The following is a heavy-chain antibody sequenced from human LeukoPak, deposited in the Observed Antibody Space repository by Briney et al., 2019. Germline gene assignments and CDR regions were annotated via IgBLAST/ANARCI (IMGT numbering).Heavy chain of an antibody. D-gene: IGHD3-9*01. CDR3: ATKRGNYDISSLPDY. Sequence: ASVKVSCKVSGYTLTELSMHWVRQAPGKGLEWMGGFDPEDGETIYAQKFQGRVTMTEDTSTDTAYMELSSLRSEDTAVYYCATKRGNYDISSLPDYWGQGTLVTVSS. CDR2: FDPEDGET. CDR1: GYTLTELS. V-gene: IGHV1-24*01. J-gene: IGHJ4*02.